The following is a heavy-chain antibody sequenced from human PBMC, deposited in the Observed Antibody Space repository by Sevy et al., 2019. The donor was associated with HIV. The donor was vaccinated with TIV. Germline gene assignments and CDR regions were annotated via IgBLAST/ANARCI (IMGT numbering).Heavy chain of an antibody. Sequence: SETLSLTCAVSGGSISSGGYSWSWIRQPPGKGLEWIGYIYHSGITYYNPSLQSRVTISVDRSKNQFSLKLTSVTAADTAVYYCATAGVDIYDAFDIWGQGKMVTVS. CDR1: GGSISSGGYS. CDR2: IYHSGIT. V-gene: IGHV4-30-2*01. J-gene: IGHJ3*02. CDR3: ATAGVDIYDAFDI. D-gene: IGHD5-12*01.